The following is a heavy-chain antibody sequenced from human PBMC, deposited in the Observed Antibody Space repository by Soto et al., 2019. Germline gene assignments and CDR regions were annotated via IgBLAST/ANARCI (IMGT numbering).Heavy chain of an antibody. D-gene: IGHD2-21*02. CDR1: GFTFGNYA. CDR2: IVASGGRT. CDR3: VKDLVVLSAIFDS. J-gene: IGHJ4*02. V-gene: IGHV3-23*01. Sequence: GGSLRLSCAASGFTFGNYAMGWVRQAPGKGLEWVSGIVASGGRTFYADSAKGRLTISRDNSRSTLYLQMNSLRADDTAVYYCVKDLVVLSAIFDSWGRGTLVTVSS.